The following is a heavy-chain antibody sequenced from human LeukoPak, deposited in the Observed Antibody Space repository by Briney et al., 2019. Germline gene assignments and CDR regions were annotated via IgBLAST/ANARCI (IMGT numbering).Heavy chain of an antibody. V-gene: IGHV5-51*01. Sequence: GAPLKISSETSGSSFTSYWIGWVRQVPGKGLEWMGIIYPGDSDTRYSPSLQGQVSISVDKSISTAYLQWSSLKASDTAMYYCARLRGGSPLDYWGQGTLVTVSS. CDR1: GSSFTSYW. D-gene: IGHD1-26*01. J-gene: IGHJ4*02. CDR2: IYPGDSDT. CDR3: ARLRGGSPLDY.